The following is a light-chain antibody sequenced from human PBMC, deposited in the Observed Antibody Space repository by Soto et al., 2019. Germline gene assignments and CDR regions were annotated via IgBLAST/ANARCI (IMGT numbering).Light chain of an antibody. CDR2: EVT. CDR3: SSYAGSNNVV. CDR1: SSDVGGYNL. V-gene: IGLV2-8*01. Sequence: QSALTQPPSASGSPGQSVTISCTGTSSDVGGYNLVSWYQQHPGKAPKLMIYEVTKRPSGVPDRFSGSKSGNTASLTVSGLQAEDEADYYCSSYAGSNNVVFGGGTKLTVL. J-gene: IGLJ2*01.